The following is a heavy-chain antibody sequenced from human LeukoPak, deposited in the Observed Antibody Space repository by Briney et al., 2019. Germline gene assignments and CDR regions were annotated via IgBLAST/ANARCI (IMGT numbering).Heavy chain of an antibody. J-gene: IGHJ4*02. CDR2: IIPIFGTA. D-gene: IGHD3-10*01. Sequence: SVKVSCQASGGTFSSYAISWVRQAPGQGLEWMGGIIPIFGTANYAQKFQGRVTITADESTSTAYMELSSLRSEDTAVYYCARMGRVYYYGSGSEFDYWGQGTLVTVSS. V-gene: IGHV1-69*13. CDR3: ARMGRVYYYGSGSEFDY. CDR1: GGTFSSYA.